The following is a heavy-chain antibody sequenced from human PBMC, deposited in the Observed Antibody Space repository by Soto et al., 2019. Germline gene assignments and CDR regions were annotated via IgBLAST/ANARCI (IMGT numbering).Heavy chain of an antibody. CDR1: GYTFSDYY. V-gene: IGHV1-2*04. D-gene: IGHD2-2*01. CDR3: SRSGAHSSTWYGGYNWFDP. CDR2: ITPNSGAT. Sequence: QVQLVQSGAEVKKPGASVKVSCKASGYTFSDYYIHWVRQAPGQGLDWMGWITPNSGATKYSQKFQGWVTMTSDTSISTAYMELTRLRSDETAVYYCSRSGAHSSTWYGGYNWFDPWGQGTLVIVSS. J-gene: IGHJ5*02.